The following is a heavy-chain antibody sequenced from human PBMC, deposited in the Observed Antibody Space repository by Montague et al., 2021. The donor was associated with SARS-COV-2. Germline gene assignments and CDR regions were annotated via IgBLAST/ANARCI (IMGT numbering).Heavy chain of an antibody. CDR3: ARDSGITGADDY. Sequence: SLRLSCAASGFTFSEYHMTWVRQAPGKGLQWVSYISRDSAEVYYAESVKGRFSISRDNDRGALYLQLNNLRNEDTATYYCARDSGITGADDYWGQGTLVVVSS. CDR2: ISRDSAEV. CDR1: GFTFSEYH. J-gene: IGHJ4*02. V-gene: IGHV3-48*02. D-gene: IGHD1-14*01.